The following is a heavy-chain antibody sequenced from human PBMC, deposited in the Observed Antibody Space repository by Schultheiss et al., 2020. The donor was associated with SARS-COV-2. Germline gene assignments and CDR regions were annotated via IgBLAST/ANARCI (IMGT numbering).Heavy chain of an antibody. J-gene: IGHJ5*02. Sequence: SETLSLTCAVYGGSFSGYYWSWIRQPAGKGLEWIGRIYTSGSTNYNPSLKSRVTMSVDTSKNQFSLKLSSVTAADTAVYYCAGGRVIGLGNWFDPWGQGTLVTVSS. CDR1: GGSFSGYY. CDR3: AGGRVIGLGNWFDP. V-gene: IGHV4-59*10. D-gene: IGHD3/OR15-3a*01. CDR2: IYTSGST.